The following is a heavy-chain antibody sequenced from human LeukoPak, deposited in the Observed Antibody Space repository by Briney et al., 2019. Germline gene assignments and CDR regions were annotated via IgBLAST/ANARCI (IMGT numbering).Heavy chain of an antibody. Sequence: GGSLRLSCVASGFNFRTYWMTWVRQAPGKGLEWVASIKEDGSEKYYVDSVKGRFTISRDNAKKSLDVQMTSLRVEDTAVYYCARDGGYSYADYWGQGTLVTVSS. V-gene: IGHV3-7*01. D-gene: IGHD5-18*01. CDR3: ARDGGYSYADY. CDR2: IKEDGSEK. CDR1: GFNFRTYW. J-gene: IGHJ4*02.